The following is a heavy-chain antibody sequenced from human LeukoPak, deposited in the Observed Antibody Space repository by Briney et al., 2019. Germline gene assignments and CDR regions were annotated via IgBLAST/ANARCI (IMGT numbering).Heavy chain of an antibody. CDR3: ARGGWYCGGDCYSYYFDY. CDR2: INPSGGST. V-gene: IGHV1-46*01. Sequence: ASVKVSCKASGYTFTSYYMHWVRQAPGQGREWMGIINPSGGSTSYAQKFQGRVTMTRDMSTSAVYMELSSLRSEDTAVYYCARGGWYCGGDCYSYYFDYWGQGTLVTVSS. CDR1: GYTFTSYY. D-gene: IGHD2-21*02. J-gene: IGHJ4*02.